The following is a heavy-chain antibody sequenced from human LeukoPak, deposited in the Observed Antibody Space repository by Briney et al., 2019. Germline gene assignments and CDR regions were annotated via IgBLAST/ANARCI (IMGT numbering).Heavy chain of an antibody. Sequence: ASVKVSCKTSGYTFTSYDINWVRQATGQGLEWRGWMNPNSGNTGYAQKVQGRVTITRHTSIRTAYMELSSLRSEDTAVYCCARTYSSSFDAFDIWGQGTMVTVSS. CDR3: ARTYSSSFDAFDI. V-gene: IGHV1-8*03. CDR2: MNPNSGNT. J-gene: IGHJ3*02. CDR1: GYTFTSYD. D-gene: IGHD6-13*01.